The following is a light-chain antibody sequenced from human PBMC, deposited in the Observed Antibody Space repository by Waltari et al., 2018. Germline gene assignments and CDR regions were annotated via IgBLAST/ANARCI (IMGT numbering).Light chain of an antibody. J-gene: IGKJ1*01. Sequence: DIVMTQSPDSLAVSLGERATINCKSSQSVLYSTNNKNYLAWFQQKPGQPPKIPIYWASTRESGVPDRFSGRWSGTDFTLTISSLQAEDAAVYDCQQYYTTPRTFGQGTKVEIK. V-gene: IGKV4-1*01. CDR3: QQYYTTPRT. CDR2: WAS. CDR1: QSVLYSTNNKNY.